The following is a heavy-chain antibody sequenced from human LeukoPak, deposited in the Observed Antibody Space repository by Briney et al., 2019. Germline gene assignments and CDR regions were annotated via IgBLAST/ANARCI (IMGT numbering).Heavy chain of an antibody. CDR3: ARGGFDY. CDR2: ISPNSDDT. V-gene: IGHV1-2*02. CDR1: GYTFTGYY. J-gene: IGHJ4*02. Sequence: ASVEVSCKASGYTFTGYYLHWVRQAPGQGLEWMGWISPNSDDTNYAQKFRGRVNMTRDTSISTAYMELSRLRSDDTAIYYCARGGFDYWGQGTLVTVSS.